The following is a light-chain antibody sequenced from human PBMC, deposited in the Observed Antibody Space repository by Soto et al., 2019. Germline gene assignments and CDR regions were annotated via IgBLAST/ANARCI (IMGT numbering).Light chain of an antibody. Sequence: EIVLTQSPGTLSLSPGDTATLSCRASQSVYSTYLAWYQHKVGQAPRLLIYGSSTRATGIPDGFSGSGPGTDFTLTIRRLEPEDFAVYYCQQYGSSPSTFGQGTKVEVK. CDR2: GSS. CDR1: QSVYSTY. J-gene: IGKJ1*01. V-gene: IGKV3-20*01. CDR3: QQYGSSPST.